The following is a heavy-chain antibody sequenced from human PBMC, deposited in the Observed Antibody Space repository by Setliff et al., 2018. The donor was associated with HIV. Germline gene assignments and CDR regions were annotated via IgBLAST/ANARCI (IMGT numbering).Heavy chain of an antibody. D-gene: IGHD2-2*02. CDR2: IFHDGTV. Sequence: PSETLFLTCVVSGFSIKNDNWWNWVRQTPGKGLEWIGQIFHDGTVTYKPSLESRVTILMDILKNQISLNVTSVTAADTATYYCAKTNIPMPRSGTRLESWGPGRLVTVSS. V-gene: IGHV4-4*02. J-gene: IGHJ4*02. CDR1: GFSIKNDNW. CDR3: AKTNIPMPRSGTRLES.